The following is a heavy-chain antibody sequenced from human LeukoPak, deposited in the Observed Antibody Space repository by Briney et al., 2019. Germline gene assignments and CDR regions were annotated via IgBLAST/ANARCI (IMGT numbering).Heavy chain of an antibody. CDR3: ASNRNPPMVREPRFPFDP. CDR2: FYSAGST. Sequence: PGGSLRLSCAASGFSVSSNYMSWVRQAPGKGLEWVSVFYSAGSTYYADSVRGRFTISRDNSKNTLYLQMNSLRAEDTAVYYCASNRNPPMVREPRFPFDPWGQGTLVTVSS. CDR1: GFSVSSNY. J-gene: IGHJ5*02. D-gene: IGHD3-10*01. V-gene: IGHV3-53*01.